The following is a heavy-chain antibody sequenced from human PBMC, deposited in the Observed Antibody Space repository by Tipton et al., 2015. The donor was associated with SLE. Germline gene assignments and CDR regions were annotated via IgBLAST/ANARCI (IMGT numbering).Heavy chain of an antibody. Sequence: LRLSCAVSGDSLSSGYHFWNWIRQPAGKGLEWVGRINVGGRTNYNPSLKSRVAISIDTSKNQFSLKLSSVTAADTAVYYCARLLWRQQPVSWGQGTLVTVSS. V-gene: IGHV4-61*02. J-gene: IGHJ5*02. CDR3: ARLLWRQQPVS. D-gene: IGHD6-13*01. CDR2: INVGGRT. CDR1: GDSLSSGYHF.